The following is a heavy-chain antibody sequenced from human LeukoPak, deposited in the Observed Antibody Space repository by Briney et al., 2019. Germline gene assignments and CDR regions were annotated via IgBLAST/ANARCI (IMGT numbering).Heavy chain of an antibody. Sequence: GGSLRLSCAASGFTFSSYSMNWVRQAPGKGLEWVSYISSSSSTIYYADSVKGRFTISRDNAKNSLYLQMNSLRAEDTAVYYCARVPTVAPGPWFDPWGQGTLVTVSS. CDR2: ISSSSSTI. D-gene: IGHD4-23*01. V-gene: IGHV3-48*04. CDR3: ARVPTVAPGPWFDP. J-gene: IGHJ5*02. CDR1: GFTFSSYS.